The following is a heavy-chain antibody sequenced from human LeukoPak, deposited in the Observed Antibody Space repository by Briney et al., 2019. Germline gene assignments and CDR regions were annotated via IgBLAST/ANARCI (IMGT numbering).Heavy chain of an antibody. J-gene: IGHJ4*02. CDR3: AKDHNYYDSSGYGPFDY. CDR1: RFTFSSYS. D-gene: IGHD3-22*01. Sequence: GGSLRLSCAASRFTFSSYSMIWVRQAPGKGLEWVSYISSSSSTIYYADSVKGRFTISRDNAKNSLYLQMNSLRAEDTALYYCAKDHNYYDSSGYGPFDYWGQGTLVTVSS. V-gene: IGHV3-48*01. CDR2: ISSSSSTI.